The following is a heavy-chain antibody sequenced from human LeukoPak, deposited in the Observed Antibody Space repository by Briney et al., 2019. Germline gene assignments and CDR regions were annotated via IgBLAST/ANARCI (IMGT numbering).Heavy chain of an antibody. V-gene: IGHV3-23*01. Sequence: GGSLRLSCAASGFTFSNYAMSWVRQTPEKGLEWVSSIGGSGSNTHYADSVKGRFTISRDNSKNTLYLQMNSLRAEDTAVYYCASRELLGGYWGQGTLVTVSS. D-gene: IGHD1-26*01. J-gene: IGHJ4*02. CDR1: GFTFSNYA. CDR2: IGGSGSNT. CDR3: ASRELLGGY.